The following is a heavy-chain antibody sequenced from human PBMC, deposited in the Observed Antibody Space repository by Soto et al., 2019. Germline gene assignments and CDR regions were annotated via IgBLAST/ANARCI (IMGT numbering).Heavy chain of an antibody. CDR3: ARDRDFWSGKWGAFDI. CDR1: GFTFSSYA. D-gene: IGHD3-3*01. V-gene: IGHV3-30-3*01. J-gene: IGHJ3*02. Sequence: TGGSLRLSCAASGFTFSSYAMHWVRQAPGKGLEWVAVISYDGSNKYYADSAKGRFTISRDNSKNTLYLQMNSLRAEDTAVYYCARDRDFWSGKWGAFDIWGQGTMVTVSS. CDR2: ISYDGSNK.